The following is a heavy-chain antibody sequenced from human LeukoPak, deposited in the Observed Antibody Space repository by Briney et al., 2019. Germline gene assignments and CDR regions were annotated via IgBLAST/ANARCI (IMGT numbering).Heavy chain of an antibody. CDR2: IWYDGSNK. CDR3: ARDTLWGIAGGDCPVDY. J-gene: IGHJ4*02. CDR1: GFTFSSYG. V-gene: IGHV3-33*01. D-gene: IGHD2-21*02. Sequence: GRTLRLSCAASGFTFSSYGMHWVRQAPGKGLEWVAVIWYDGSNKYYADSVKGRFTISRDNYKYTLYLQMNSLRAEDTAVYYCARDTLWGIAGGDCPVDYWGQGTRVTVSS.